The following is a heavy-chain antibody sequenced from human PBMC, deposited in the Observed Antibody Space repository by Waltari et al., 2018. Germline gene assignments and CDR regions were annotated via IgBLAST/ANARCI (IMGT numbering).Heavy chain of an antibody. D-gene: IGHD1-1*01. V-gene: IGHV5-51*03. CDR1: GYSFTSHS. J-gene: IGHJ4*02. CDR3: ARRVHVGGFDY. CDR2: IYPGDSDT. Sequence: EVQLVQSGAEVNQPGASLEISCKGSGYSFTSHSIGWGRQMPGKGLEWMGIIYPGDSDTRYSPSFQGQVTISADKSISTAYLQWSSLKASDTAMYYCARRVHVGGFDYWGQGTLVTVSS.